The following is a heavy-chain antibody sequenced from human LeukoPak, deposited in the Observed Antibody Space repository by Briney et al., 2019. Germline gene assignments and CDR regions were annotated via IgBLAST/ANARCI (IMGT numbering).Heavy chain of an antibody. Sequence: SQTLSLTCAISRDSVSGNNAAWNSIRQSPSRGLESLGSTYYRSKLYNDYAVSVKSRLPISPDTSKNQFSLQLKSVTPEDTAVYYCAGGGIDYSSSSWNFDYWGQGTLVTVSS. D-gene: IGHD6-6*01. CDR3: AGGGIDYSSSSWNFDY. CDR1: RDSVSGNNAA. CDR2: TYYRSKLYN. J-gene: IGHJ4*02. V-gene: IGHV6-1*01.